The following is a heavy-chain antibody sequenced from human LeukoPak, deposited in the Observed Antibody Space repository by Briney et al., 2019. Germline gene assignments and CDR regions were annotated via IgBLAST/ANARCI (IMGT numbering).Heavy chain of an antibody. CDR3: ARIELPYEGGYWFDY. V-gene: IGHV4-38-2*02. J-gene: IGHJ4*02. D-gene: IGHD3-22*01. CDR1: GYSISSGYY. CDR2: IYHSGST. Sequence: PSETLSLTCTVSGYSISSGYYWGWIRQPPGKGLEWIGSIYHSGSTYYNPSLKSRVTISVDTSKNQFSLKLSSVTAADTAVYYCARIELPYEGGYWFDYWGQGTLVTVSS.